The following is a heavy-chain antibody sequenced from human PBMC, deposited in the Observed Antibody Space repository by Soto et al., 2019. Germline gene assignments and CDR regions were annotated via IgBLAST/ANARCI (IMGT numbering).Heavy chain of an antibody. J-gene: IGHJ4*02. CDR1: GFTFSSYA. CDR2: ISGSGGTT. D-gene: IGHD6-25*01. CDR3: ATFFVATGGSSGWHWSFPY. Sequence: EVQLLESGGDLVQPGGSLRLSCAASGFTFSSYAMSWVRQAPGKGLELVSAISGSGGTTYYADSVKGRFTISRDSSTNTLYLQMYSLRAADTATYYCATFFVATGGSSGWHWSFPYGGQGTLVTVSS. V-gene: IGHV3-23*01.